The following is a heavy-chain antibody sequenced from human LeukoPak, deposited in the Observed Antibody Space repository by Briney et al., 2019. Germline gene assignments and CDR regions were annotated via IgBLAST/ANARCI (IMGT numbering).Heavy chain of an antibody. CDR3: AKDRESSSWYNYMDV. CDR1: GFTFSSYA. CDR2: ISSSSSSYI. D-gene: IGHD6-13*01. Sequence: GGSLRLSCAASGFTFSSYAMSWVRQAPGKGLEWVSSISSSSSSYIYYTDSVKGRFTISRDNARNSLYLQMDNLRAEDTGVYYRAKDRESSSWYNYMDVWGKGTTVTISS. J-gene: IGHJ6*03. V-gene: IGHV3-21*03.